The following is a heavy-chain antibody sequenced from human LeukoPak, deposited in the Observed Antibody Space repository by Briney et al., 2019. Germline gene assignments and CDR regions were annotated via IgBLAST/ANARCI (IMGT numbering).Heavy chain of an antibody. J-gene: IGHJ4*02. CDR1: GFTFSSYS. V-gene: IGHV3-7*01. Sequence: GGSLRLSCGVSGFTFSSYSMMWVRQAPGKGGQWGANMKKDGSETKYVESVKGRFTISRDNAKNSLYLQMNSLRAEDTAVYYCGRHRSGSGTYFIDYWGQGTLVSVSS. CDR2: MKKDGSET. CDR3: GRHRSGSGTYFIDY. D-gene: IGHD3-10*01.